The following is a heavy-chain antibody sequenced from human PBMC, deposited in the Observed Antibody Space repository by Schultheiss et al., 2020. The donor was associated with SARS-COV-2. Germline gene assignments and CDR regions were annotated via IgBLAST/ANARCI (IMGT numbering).Heavy chain of an antibody. J-gene: IGHJ3*02. CDR3: ARDLRRTYGSDAFDI. D-gene: IGHD1-26*01. CDR1: GFTFSSYS. Sequence: GGSLRLSCAASGFTFSSYSMNWVRQAPGKGLEWVAVISYDGSNKYYADSVKGRFTISRDNAKNSLYLQMNSLRAEDTAVYYCARDLRRTYGSDAFDIWGQGTMVTVSS. CDR2: ISYDGSNK. V-gene: IGHV3-30*03.